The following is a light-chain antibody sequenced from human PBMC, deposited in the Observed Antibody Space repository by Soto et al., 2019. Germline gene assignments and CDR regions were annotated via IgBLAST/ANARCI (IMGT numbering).Light chain of an antibody. CDR1: QSISSY. Sequence: DIQMTQSPSSLSASVGGRGTSTCRASQSISSYLNWYQHKPGKAPKLLIYAASSLQSGVPSRFSGSGSGTDFTLPISSLQPEDFATYYCQQSYSTLTWTVGPGTKVEIK. V-gene: IGKV1-39*01. J-gene: IGKJ1*01. CDR2: AAS. CDR3: QQSYSTLTWT.